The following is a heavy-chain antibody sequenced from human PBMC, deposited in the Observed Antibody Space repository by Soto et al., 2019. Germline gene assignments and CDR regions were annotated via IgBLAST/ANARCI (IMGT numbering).Heavy chain of an antibody. CDR3: ARDRGPWTNFDY. CDR2: IYYSGST. Sequence: QVQLQESGPGLVKPSQNLSLTCTVSGGSISSGGYYWSWIRQHPGKGLEWIGYIYYSGSTYYNPSLKSRVTISVDTSKNQFSLKLSSVTAADMAVYYCARDRGPWTNFDYWGQGTLVTVSS. J-gene: IGHJ4*02. V-gene: IGHV4-31*03. CDR1: GGSISSGGYY. D-gene: IGHD2-15*01.